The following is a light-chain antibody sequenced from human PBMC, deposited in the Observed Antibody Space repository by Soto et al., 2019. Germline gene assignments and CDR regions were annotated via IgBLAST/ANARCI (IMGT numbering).Light chain of an antibody. CDR3: QQYGSSPPSWT. J-gene: IGKJ1*01. Sequence: EIVLTQSPDTLSLSAGERATLSCRASQSVSSSYLAWYQQKPGQAPRLFIYVAFNRATGIPDRFSGSGSGTEFTLTITRLEPEDFAVYYCQQYGSSPPSWTFGQGTKVDIK. CDR1: QSVSSSY. CDR2: VAF. V-gene: IGKV3-20*01.